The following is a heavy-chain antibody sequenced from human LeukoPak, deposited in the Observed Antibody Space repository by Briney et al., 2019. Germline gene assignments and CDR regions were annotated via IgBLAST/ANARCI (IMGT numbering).Heavy chain of an antibody. Sequence: PGGSLRLSCAASGFTFSSYWMHWVRQAPGKGLVWVSRINSDGSNTSYADSVKGRFTISRDNAKNTLYLQMNSLRAEDTAVYYCARRAGAYSHPYDYWGQGTLVTVSS. V-gene: IGHV3-74*01. CDR3: ARRAGAYSHPYDY. J-gene: IGHJ4*02. CDR2: INSDGSNT. CDR1: GFTFSSYW. D-gene: IGHD4/OR15-4a*01.